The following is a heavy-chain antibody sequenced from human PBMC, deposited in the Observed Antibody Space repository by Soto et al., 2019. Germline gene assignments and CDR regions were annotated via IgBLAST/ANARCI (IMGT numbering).Heavy chain of an antibody. CDR1: GFIFSSYS. D-gene: IGHD1-26*01. CDR2: ISTSGDYM. Sequence: EVRLVESGGGLVKPGGSLRLSCAASGFIFSSYSMNWVRQAPGKGLEWVSSISTSGDYMYYADSMKGRFTISRDNAKNSLYLQMNSLRAEDTAVYYCARGHGSSNFDYWGQGTLVTVSS. J-gene: IGHJ4*02. CDR3: ARGHGSSNFDY. V-gene: IGHV3-21*01.